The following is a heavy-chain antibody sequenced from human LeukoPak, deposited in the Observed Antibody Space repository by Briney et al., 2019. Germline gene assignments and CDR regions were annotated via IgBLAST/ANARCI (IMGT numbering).Heavy chain of an antibody. Sequence: SETLSLTCTVSGGSFSSSSYYWGWIRQPPGKGLEWFGSIYYSGSTYYNPTLKSRVTISVDTSKNQFSLKLSSVTAADTAVYYCARRNYDSSGYASFDYWGQGTLVTVSS. D-gene: IGHD3-22*01. CDR1: GGSFSSSSYY. V-gene: IGHV4-39*01. J-gene: IGHJ4*02. CDR3: ARRNYDSSGYASFDY. CDR2: IYYSGST.